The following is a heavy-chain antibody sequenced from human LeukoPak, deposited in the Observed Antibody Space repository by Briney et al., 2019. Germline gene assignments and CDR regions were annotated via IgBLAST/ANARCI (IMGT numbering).Heavy chain of an antibody. CDR2: ISSIGVST. CDR1: GFTFNNYA. D-gene: IGHD4-17*01. V-gene: IGHV3-23*01. Sequence: GGSLRLSCAASGFTFNNYAMNWGRQAPGKGLEWVSEISSIGVSTFYADSVKGRFTISRDNSKNTLYLQMNSLRVEDTALYYCAKEIGTSTVTTVDSWGQGTLVTVSS. CDR3: AKEIGTSTVTTVDS. J-gene: IGHJ4*02.